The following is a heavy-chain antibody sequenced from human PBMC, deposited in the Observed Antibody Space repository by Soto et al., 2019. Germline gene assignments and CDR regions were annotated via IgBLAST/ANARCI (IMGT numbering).Heavy chain of an antibody. CDR3: ASGSSGWYVFGY. Sequence: PSDALSGKGAVFGYSVSSGYYWGCIRQPPGKGLEWIGSIYHSGSTYYNPSLKSRVTISVDTSKNQFSLKLSSVTAADTAVYYCASGSSGWYVFGYWGQGTLVPVSS. J-gene: IGHJ4*02. CDR1: GYSVSSGYY. CDR2: IYHSGST. D-gene: IGHD6-19*01. V-gene: IGHV4-38-2*01.